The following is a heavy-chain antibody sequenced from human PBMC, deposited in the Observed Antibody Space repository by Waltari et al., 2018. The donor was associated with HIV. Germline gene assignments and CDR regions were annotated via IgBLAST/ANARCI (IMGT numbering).Heavy chain of an antibody. CDR2: IYYSGST. CDR3: ARDGDYYDSSDPWGMDV. J-gene: IGHJ6*02. V-gene: IGHV4-39*07. D-gene: IGHD3-22*01. Sequence: EWIGSIYYSGSTYYNPSLKSRVTISVDTSKNQFSLKLSSVTAADTAVYYCARDGDYYDSSDPWGMDVWGQGTTVTVSS.